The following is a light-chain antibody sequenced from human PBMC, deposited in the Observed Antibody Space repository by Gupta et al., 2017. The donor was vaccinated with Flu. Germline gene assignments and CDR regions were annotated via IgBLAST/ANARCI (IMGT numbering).Light chain of an antibody. Sequence: QSVTISWTGTYSDVGGNNYVSWNQQHPGKAPKLMLYDGRKRPSGVSGRFSGSKSGNTASLTITALQAHDEADYYCYSDGWSYRVFGGGTKLTVL. V-gene: IGLV2-11*03. CDR1: YSDVGGNNY. J-gene: IGLJ3*02. CDR2: DGR. CDR3: YSDGWSYRV.